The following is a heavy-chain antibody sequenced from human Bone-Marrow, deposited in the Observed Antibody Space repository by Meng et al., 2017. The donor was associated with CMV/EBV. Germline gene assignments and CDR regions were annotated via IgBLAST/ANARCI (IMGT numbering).Heavy chain of an antibody. CDR3: ARDRIHDAFDI. CDR2: MNPNSGNT. D-gene: IGHD2-21*01. V-gene: IGHV1-8*03. J-gene: IGHJ3*02. Sequence: ASVKVCKASGYTFTSYDINWVRQATGQGLEWMGWMNPNSGNTGYAQKFQGRVTITADKSTSTAYMELSSLRSEDTAVYYCARDRIHDAFDIWGQGTMVTVSS. CDR1: GYTFTSYD.